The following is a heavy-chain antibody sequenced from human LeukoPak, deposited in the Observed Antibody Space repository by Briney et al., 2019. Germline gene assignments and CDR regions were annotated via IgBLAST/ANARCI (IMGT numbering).Heavy chain of an antibody. CDR1: GFTFSSYG. CDR3: VKGALFHFDY. CDR2: IRYDGSYT. Sequence: GGALRLSCAASGFTFSSYGMHWVRQAPGGGLEWFAFIRYDGSYTYYADSVKGRFTISKDNSKNTLYVQMNSLRVEDTAVYYCVKGALFHFDYWGQGMLVTVSS. V-gene: IGHV3-30*02. D-gene: IGHD2-21*01. J-gene: IGHJ4*02.